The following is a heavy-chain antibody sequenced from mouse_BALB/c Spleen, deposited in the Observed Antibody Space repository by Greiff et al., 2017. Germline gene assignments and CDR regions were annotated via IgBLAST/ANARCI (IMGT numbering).Heavy chain of an antibody. CDR2: INPYNDGT. D-gene: IGHD2-1*01. CDR3: ARCYYGNYWYFEV. CDR1: GYTFTSYV. J-gene: IGHJ1*01. Sequence: EVQLHQSGPELVKPGASVKMSCKASGYTFTSYVMHWVKQKPGQGLEWIGYINPYNDGTKYNEKFKGKATLTSDKSSSTAYMELSSLTSEDSAVYYCARCYYGNYWYFEVWGAGTTVTVSS. V-gene: IGHV1-14*01.